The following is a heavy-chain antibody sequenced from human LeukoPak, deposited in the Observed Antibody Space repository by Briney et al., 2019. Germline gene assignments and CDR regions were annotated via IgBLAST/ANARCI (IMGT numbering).Heavy chain of an antibody. CDR3: AREAGTYGSGSYYDY. J-gene: IGHJ4*02. V-gene: IGHV4-38-2*02. Sequence: PSETLSLTCSVSGYSINNGYYWGWIRQPPGKGLEWIGTMYRSGSTYYSPSLKSRVTISVDTSKNQFSLKLRSVTAADTAVYYCAREAGTYGSGSYYDYWGQGTLVTVSS. D-gene: IGHD3-10*01. CDR1: GYSINNGYY. CDR2: MYRSGST.